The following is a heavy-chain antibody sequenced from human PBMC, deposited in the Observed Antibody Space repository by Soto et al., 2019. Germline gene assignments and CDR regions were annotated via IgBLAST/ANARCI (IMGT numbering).Heavy chain of an antibody. CDR2: IIPIFGTA. J-gene: IGHJ4*02. V-gene: IGHV1-69*12. D-gene: IGHD3-10*01. CDR3: AGGSLGWFDY. Sequence: QVQLVQSGAEVKKPGSSVKVSCKASGGTFSSYAISWVRQAPGQGLEWMGGIIPIFGTANYAQKFQGRVTNTADESTGTAHMGLRRLRSEGTGVYFCAGGSLGWFDYWGQGTLVTVSS. CDR1: GGTFSSYA.